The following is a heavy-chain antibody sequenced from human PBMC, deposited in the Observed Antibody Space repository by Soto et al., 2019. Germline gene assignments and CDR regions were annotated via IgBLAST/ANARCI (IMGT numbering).Heavy chain of an antibody. J-gene: IGHJ4*02. Sequence: PGGSLRLSCAASGFTFSNAWMNWVRQAPGKGLEWVGRIKSKTDGGTTDYAAPVKGRFTISRDDSKNTLYLQMNSLKTEDTALYYCTTVTGVVVTEYYFDYWGQGTLVTVSS. CDR1: GFTFSNAW. V-gene: IGHV3-15*07. CDR2: IKSKTDGGTT. D-gene: IGHD3-22*01. CDR3: TTVTGVVVTEYYFDY.